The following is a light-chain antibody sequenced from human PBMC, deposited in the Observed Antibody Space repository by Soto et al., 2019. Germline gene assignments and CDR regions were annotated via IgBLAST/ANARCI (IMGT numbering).Light chain of an antibody. V-gene: IGLV2-8*01. J-gene: IGLJ2*01. CDR1: SSDVGGYNY. CDR3: CSYAGSYTLV. Sequence: QSALTQPPSASGSPGQSVTISCTGTSSDVGGYNYVSWYQQYPGKAPKLMIYEVSKRPSGVPDRFSGSKSGNTASLTVSGLQAEDEADYYCCSYAGSYTLVFGGGTKVTVL. CDR2: EVS.